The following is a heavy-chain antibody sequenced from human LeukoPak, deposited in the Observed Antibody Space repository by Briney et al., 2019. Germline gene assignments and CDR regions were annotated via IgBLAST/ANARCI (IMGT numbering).Heavy chain of an antibody. D-gene: IGHD2/OR15-2a*01. V-gene: IGHV4-38-2*01. CDR1: GYSISSGYY. CDR3: ARAPPRDRYFRDFDS. J-gene: IGHJ4*02. Sequence: PSETLSLTCAVSGYSISSGYYGGWIRQPPGKGLEWIGSIYPSGSTYYNPSLKSRVTILEDTSKNHFSLRLTSVTAADTAVYYCARAPPRDRYFRDFDSWGQGTLGTVSS. CDR2: IYPSGST.